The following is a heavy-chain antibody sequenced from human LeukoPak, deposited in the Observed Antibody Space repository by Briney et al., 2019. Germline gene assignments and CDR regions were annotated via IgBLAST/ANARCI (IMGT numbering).Heavy chain of an antibody. J-gene: IGHJ4*02. CDR2: IRKDGNNE. CDR3: AKDRGDYPPYFDY. V-gene: IGHV3-30*02. Sequence: GGSLRLSCAASGFTFNAYAIHWVRQAPGKGLEWVAFIRKDGNNENYADSVKGRFTISRDNSKNTLYLQMNSLQTEDTAVYYCAKDRGDYPPYFDYWGQGTLVTVTS. CDR1: GFTFNAYA. D-gene: IGHD2-21*02.